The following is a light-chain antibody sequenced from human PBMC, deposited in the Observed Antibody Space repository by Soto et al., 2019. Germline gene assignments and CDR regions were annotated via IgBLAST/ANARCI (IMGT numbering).Light chain of an antibody. J-gene: IGKJ5*01. CDR2: DAS. Sequence: DIQMTQSPSSLSASLGDRVTITCQASQDIRFYLNWFHQKTGQAPKLLIYDASQLETGLPSRFSGSGSGTDFTFTIHSLQPEDIGTYYCQHYNSFPITFGQGTRLEIK. V-gene: IGKV1-33*01. CDR1: QDIRFY. CDR3: QHYNSFPIT.